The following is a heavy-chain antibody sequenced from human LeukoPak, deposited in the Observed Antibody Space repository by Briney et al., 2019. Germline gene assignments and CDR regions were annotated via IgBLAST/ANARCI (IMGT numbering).Heavy chain of an antibody. D-gene: IGHD3-10*01. CDR2: IKQDGSEK. V-gene: IGHV3-7*01. J-gene: IGHJ5*02. Sequence: GGSLRLSCAASGFTFSSYWMSWVRRAPGKGLEWVANIKQDGSEKYYVDSVKGRFTISRDNAKNSLYLQMNSLRAEDTAVYYCARGITMVRGVIIRNWFDPWGQGTLVTVSS. CDR1: GFTFSSYW. CDR3: ARGITMVRGVIIRNWFDP.